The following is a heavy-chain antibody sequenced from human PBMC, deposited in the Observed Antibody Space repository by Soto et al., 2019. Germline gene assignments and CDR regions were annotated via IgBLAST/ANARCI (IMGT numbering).Heavy chain of an antibody. Sequence: GESLKISCKGSGYSVTTYWISWVRQMPGKGLEWMGRIDPSDSYTTYTPSFQGHVTISADKSFTTAYLQWSSLKASDTAMYYCVSYYYESTGYYVDHWGQGTLVTVSS. CDR3: VSYYYESTGYYVDH. CDR1: GYSVTTYW. CDR2: IDPSDSYT. J-gene: IGHJ5*02. D-gene: IGHD3-22*01. V-gene: IGHV5-10-1*01.